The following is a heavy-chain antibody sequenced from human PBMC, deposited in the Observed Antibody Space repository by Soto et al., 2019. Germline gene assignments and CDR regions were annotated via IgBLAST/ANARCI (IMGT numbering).Heavy chain of an antibody. Sequence: QVQLVESGGGVVQPGRSLRLSCAASGFTFSSYAMHWVRQAPGKGLEWVAVISYDGSNKYYADSVKGRFTISRDNSKNTLYLQMNSVRAEETALYYCARDIVVVPAAIRIYYYYGMDVWGQGTTVTVSS. CDR1: GFTFSSYA. CDR3: ARDIVVVPAAIRIYYYYGMDV. J-gene: IGHJ6*02. CDR2: ISYDGSNK. D-gene: IGHD2-2*01. V-gene: IGHV3-30-3*01.